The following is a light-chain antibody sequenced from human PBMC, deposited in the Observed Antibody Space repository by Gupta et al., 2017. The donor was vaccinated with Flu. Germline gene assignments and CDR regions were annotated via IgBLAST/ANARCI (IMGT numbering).Light chain of an antibody. V-gene: IGLV3-21*02. J-gene: IGLJ2*01. CDR2: DES. CDR1: KIGTKS. CDR3: QVWDSSSEVV. Sequence: SYVLTQPPSVSVAPGQTARITGGGNKIGTKSVHWYQQRPGQAPELVVYDESDRPSGIPERFSGSKSGNTATLSISRVEAEDEADYYCQVWDSSSEVVFGGGTKVTVL.